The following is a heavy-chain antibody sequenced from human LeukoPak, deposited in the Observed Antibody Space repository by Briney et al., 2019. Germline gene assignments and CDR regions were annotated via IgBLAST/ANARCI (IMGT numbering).Heavy chain of an antibody. CDR2: IKSETAGGAI. Sequence: PGGSLRLSCAASGFIFTNAWMSWVRQAPGKGLEWVGRIKSETAGGAIEYAAPVKDRFTISRDDSKNTLYLQMNSLKTEDTAVYYCTTDGGRKSRPYHFDYWGQGTLVTVSS. CDR1: GFIFTNAW. J-gene: IGHJ4*02. D-gene: IGHD3-16*01. CDR3: TTDGGRKSRPYHFDY. V-gene: IGHV3-15*01.